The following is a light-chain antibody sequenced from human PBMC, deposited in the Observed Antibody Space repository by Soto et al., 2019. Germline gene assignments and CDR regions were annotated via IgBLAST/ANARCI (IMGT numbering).Light chain of an antibody. J-gene: IGKJ1*01. CDR1: HNIGSN. V-gene: IGKV3-15*01. CDR3: QQYHNWWT. Sequence: IVMTQSPATLSVSPWEIVTLSGTASHNIGSNLAWYQQKFGQAPRLLIYGASTRVTGIPARISGSGSGTEFTLTITSLQSEDFGVYHCQQYHNWWTFGQGNKVDIK. CDR2: GAS.